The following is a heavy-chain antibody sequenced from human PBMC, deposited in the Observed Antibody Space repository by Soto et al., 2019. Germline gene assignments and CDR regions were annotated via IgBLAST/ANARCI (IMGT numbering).Heavy chain of an antibody. D-gene: IGHD6-13*01. CDR1: GGSFSGYY. CDR3: ARGRIAAAGTPGQYYYYYYGMDV. Sequence: SETLSLTCAVYGGSFSGYYWSWIRQPPGKGLEWIGEINHSGSTNYNPSLKSRVTISVDTSKNQFSLKLSSVTTADTAVYYCARGRIAAAGTPGQYYYYYYGMDVWGQGTTVTVSS. CDR2: INHSGST. J-gene: IGHJ6*02. V-gene: IGHV4-34*01.